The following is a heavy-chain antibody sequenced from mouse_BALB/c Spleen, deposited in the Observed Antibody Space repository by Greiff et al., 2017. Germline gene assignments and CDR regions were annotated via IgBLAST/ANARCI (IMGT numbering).Heavy chain of an antibody. V-gene: IGHV14-3*02. CDR1: GFNIKDTY. Sequence: VQLQQSGAELVKPGASVKLSCTASGFNIKDTYMHWVKQRPEQGLEWIGRIDPANGNTKYDPKFQGKATITADTSSNTAYLQLSSLTSEDTAVYYCARSYNGNFHWYFDVWGAGTTVTVSS. CDR3: ARSYNGNFHWYFDV. D-gene: IGHD2-1*01. J-gene: IGHJ1*01. CDR2: IDPANGNT.